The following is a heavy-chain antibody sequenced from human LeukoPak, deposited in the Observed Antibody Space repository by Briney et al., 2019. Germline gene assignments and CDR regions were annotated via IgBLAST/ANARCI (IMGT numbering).Heavy chain of an antibody. CDR2: ISYDGSNK. CDR3: ARDVLHFDWLTQPATFDY. J-gene: IGHJ4*02. V-gene: IGHV3-30-3*01. CDR1: GFTFSSYA. Sequence: GGSLRLSCAASGFTFSSYAMHWVRQAPGKGLEWVAVISYDGSNKYYADSVKGRFTISRDNSKNTLYLQMNSLRAEDTAVYYCARDVLHFDWLTQPATFDYWGQGTLVTVSS. D-gene: IGHD3-9*01.